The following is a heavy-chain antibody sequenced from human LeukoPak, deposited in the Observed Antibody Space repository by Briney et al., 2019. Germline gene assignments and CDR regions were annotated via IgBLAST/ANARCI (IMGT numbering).Heavy chain of an antibody. J-gene: IGHJ4*02. D-gene: IGHD3-9*01. CDR3: ARHAPPDNYFDY. CDR1: GYTFTSYY. CDR2: IIPIFGTA. Sequence: ASVKVSCKASGYTFTSYYMHWVRQAPGQGLEWMGGIIPIFGTANYAQKFQGRVTITADESTSTAYMELSSLRSEDTAVYYCARHAPPDNYFDYWGQGTLVTVSS. V-gene: IGHV1-69*13.